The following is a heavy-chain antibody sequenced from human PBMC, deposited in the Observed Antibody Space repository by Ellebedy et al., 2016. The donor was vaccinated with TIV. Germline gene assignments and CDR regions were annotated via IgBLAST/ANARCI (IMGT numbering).Heavy chain of an antibody. D-gene: IGHD1-14*01. CDR1: GDSISSSSDY. Sequence: SETLSLXXTVSGDSISSSSDYWVWIRQPPGKGLEWIGTISNRDRTDYNPSLKSRVFILVDASKNQFFLKLTSVNAADTAVYYCATFNQYYTYLGVWGKGTTVTVSS. J-gene: IGHJ6*03. CDR2: ISNRDRT. CDR3: ATFNQYYTYLGV. V-gene: IGHV4-39*01.